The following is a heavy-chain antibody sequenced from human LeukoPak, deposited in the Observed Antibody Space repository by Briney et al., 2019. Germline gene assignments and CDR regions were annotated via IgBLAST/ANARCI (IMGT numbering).Heavy chain of an antibody. J-gene: IGHJ4*02. CDR1: GFTFSSYA. Sequence: PGGSLRLSCAASGFTFSSYAMSWVRQAPGRGLEWVSAVSGGGGSTYYADSVKGRFTISRDNSEDTLYLQMDNLRAEDTAVYYCAKDTRGYYRPFDYWGQGTQVTVSS. D-gene: IGHD3-22*01. V-gene: IGHV3-23*01. CDR3: AKDTRGYYRPFDY. CDR2: VSGGGGST.